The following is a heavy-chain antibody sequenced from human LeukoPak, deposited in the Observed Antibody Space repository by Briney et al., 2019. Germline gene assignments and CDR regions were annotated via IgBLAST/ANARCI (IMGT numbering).Heavy chain of an antibody. CDR3: ARVPLHDRNDYYYPH. V-gene: IGHV1-3*01. Sequence: GASVKVSCKASGYTFTSYAIHWVRQAPGQRLEWMGWISAGNGNTKYSQNFQGRVTFISNTSATTAFMELSSLRSEDTAVYYCARVPLHDRNDYYYPHWGQGTVVTVSS. D-gene: IGHD3-22*01. CDR2: ISAGNGNT. J-gene: IGHJ1*01. CDR1: GYTFTSYA.